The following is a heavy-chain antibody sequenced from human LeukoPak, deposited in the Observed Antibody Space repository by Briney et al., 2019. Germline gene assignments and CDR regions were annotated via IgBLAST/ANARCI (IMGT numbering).Heavy chain of an antibody. CDR1: GGSISSYY. Sequence: SETLSLTCTVSGGSISSYYWSWIRQPPGKGLEWIGYIYYSGSTNYNPSLKSRVTISVDTSKNQFSLKLSSVTAADTAVYYCARSPYGRTFDYWGQGTLVTVSS. J-gene: IGHJ4*02. D-gene: IGHD4-17*01. CDR3: ARSPYGRTFDY. CDR2: IYYSGST. V-gene: IGHV4-59*01.